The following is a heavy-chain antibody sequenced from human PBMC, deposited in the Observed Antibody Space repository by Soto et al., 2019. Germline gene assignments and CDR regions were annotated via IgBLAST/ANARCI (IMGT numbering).Heavy chain of an antibody. D-gene: IGHD3-22*01. V-gene: IGHV3-48*03. CDR2: ISSSGSTI. CDR1: GFTFSSYE. J-gene: IGHJ4*02. CDR3: ARGTWDSGGYYPDY. Sequence: GGSLRLSCAASGFTFSSYEMNWVRQAPGKGLEWVSYISSSGSTIYYADSVKGRFTISRDNAKNSLHLQMNSLRAEDTAVYYCARGTWDSGGYYPDYWGQGTLVTVSS.